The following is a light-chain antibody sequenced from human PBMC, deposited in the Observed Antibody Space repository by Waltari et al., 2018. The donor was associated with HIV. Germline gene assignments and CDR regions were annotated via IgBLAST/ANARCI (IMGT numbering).Light chain of an antibody. CDR2: ENT. V-gene: IGLV1-51*02. CDR3: GTWDSSLSVWV. CDR1: SSNIGNNY. Sequence: QSVLTQPPSVSAAPGQKVTISCSGSSSNIGNNYVSWYQQLPGTAPNLLIYENTKRPSGIPDRFSGSKSGTSATLGITGLQTGDEADYYCGTWDSSLSVWVFGGGTKLTVL. J-gene: IGLJ3*02.